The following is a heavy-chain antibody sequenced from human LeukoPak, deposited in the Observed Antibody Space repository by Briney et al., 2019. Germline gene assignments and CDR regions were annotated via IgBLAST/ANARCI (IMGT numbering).Heavy chain of an antibody. Sequence: SETLSLTCTVSGGSISSGGYYWSWIRQHPGKGLEWIGYIYYSGSTYYNPSLKSRVTISVDGSQNQFSLQLTSVTAADTAVYYCARGGGYFSYFDYWGQGTLVTVSS. CDR1: GGSISSGGYY. J-gene: IGHJ4*02. D-gene: IGHD2-15*01. CDR3: ARGGGYFSYFDY. V-gene: IGHV4-31*03. CDR2: IYYSGST.